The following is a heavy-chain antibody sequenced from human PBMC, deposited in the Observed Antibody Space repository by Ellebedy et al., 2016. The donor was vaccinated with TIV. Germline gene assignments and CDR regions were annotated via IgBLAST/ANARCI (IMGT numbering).Heavy chain of an antibody. Sequence: GESLKISCVASGFTFDSYAMHWVRQAPGKGLEWVAVISHDGSSQYYADSVKGRFTVSRDNSMTTVYFEMNSLRAEDTDLYYCARDLEKSSGWYGGAAYWGQGTEVTGSS. D-gene: IGHD6-19*01. J-gene: IGHJ4*02. CDR3: ARDLEKSSGWYGGAAY. CDR2: ISHDGSSQ. CDR1: GFTFDSYA. V-gene: IGHV3-30-3*01.